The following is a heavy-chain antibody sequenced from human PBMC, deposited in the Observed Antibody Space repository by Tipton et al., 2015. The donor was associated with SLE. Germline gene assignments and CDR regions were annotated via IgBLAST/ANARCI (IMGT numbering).Heavy chain of an antibody. CDR3: ARVKGTGLSGALDI. Sequence: GLVKPSQTLSLTCAISGDSVSSNTGAWNWIRQSPSRGLEWLGRTYYRTKWYSDYAVFVKSRITVNPDTSRNQFSLHLNSVTPEDTAIYYCARVKGTGLSGALDIWGQGTMVAVSS. CDR1: GDSVSSNTGA. V-gene: IGHV6-1*01. CDR2: TYYRTKWYS. J-gene: IGHJ3*02. D-gene: IGHD3/OR15-3a*01.